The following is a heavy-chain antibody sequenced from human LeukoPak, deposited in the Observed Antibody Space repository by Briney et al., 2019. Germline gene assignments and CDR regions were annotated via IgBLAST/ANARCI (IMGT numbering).Heavy chain of an antibody. CDR2: TSYGGSNK. J-gene: IGHJ4*02. V-gene: IGHV3-30-3*01. D-gene: IGHD2-15*01. CDR1: GFTFSSYT. Sequence: TGGSLRLSCATSGFTFSSYTMHWVRQAPGKGLEWVALTSYGGSNKYYADSVKGRFTISRDNSKNTLYLQMNSLRAEDTAVYYCARDMGYGRGVTCYTLDYWGEGTLLTASS. CDR3: ARDMGYGRGVTCYTLDY.